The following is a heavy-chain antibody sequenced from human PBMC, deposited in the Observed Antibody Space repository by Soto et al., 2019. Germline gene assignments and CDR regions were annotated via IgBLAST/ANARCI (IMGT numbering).Heavy chain of an antibody. CDR1: GFTFSSYG. CDR3: AKDIGVVPAAMSSRINDD. CDR2: ISYDGSNK. J-gene: IGHJ4*02. Sequence: GGSLRLSCAASGFTFSSYGMHWVRQAPGKGLEWVAVISYDGSNKYYADSVKGRFTISRDNSKNTLYLQMNSLRAEDTAVYYCAKDIGVVPAAMSSRINDDWGQGTLVTVSS. V-gene: IGHV3-30*18. D-gene: IGHD2-2*01.